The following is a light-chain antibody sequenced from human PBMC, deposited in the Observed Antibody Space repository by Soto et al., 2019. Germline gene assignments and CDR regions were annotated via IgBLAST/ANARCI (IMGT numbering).Light chain of an antibody. CDR1: QSVSSN. J-gene: IGKJ4*01. CDR2: GAS. V-gene: IGKV3-15*01. Sequence: EIVMTQSPATLSVSPGERATLSCRASQSVSSNLAWYQQKRGQAPRLLIYGASTRATGIPARFSGSGSGTEFTLTISSLQSEDFAVYYCQQYNNWHPLTFGGGTKVEIK. CDR3: QQYNNWHPLT.